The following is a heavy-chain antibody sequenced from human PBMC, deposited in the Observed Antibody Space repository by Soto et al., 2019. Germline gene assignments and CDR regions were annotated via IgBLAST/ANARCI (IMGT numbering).Heavy chain of an antibody. CDR1: GFTFSTYA. V-gene: IGHV3-23*01. Sequence: GGSLRLSCAASGFTFSTYAMSWVRQAPGKGLEWVSAISSSGGSTYYADSVKGRFSISRDNSKNTLYLQMNSLRAEDTAVYYCAKDINYATVTDYWGQGTLVTVSS. CDR2: ISSSGGST. CDR3: AKDINYATVTDY. D-gene: IGHD4-4*01. J-gene: IGHJ4*02.